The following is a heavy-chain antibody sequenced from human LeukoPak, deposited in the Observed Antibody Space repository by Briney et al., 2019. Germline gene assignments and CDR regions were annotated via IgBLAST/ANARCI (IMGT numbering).Heavy chain of an antibody. CDR1: GYTFTRYG. CDR3: ARDSAHYDYVWGSYRPVDY. Sequence: ASVKVSCKASGYTFTRYGISWMRQAPGQGLEWVGWISAYNGNTNYAQKLQGRVTMTTDTSTSTAYMELRSLRSDDTAVYYCARDSAHYDYVWGSYRPVDYWGQGTLVTVSS. V-gene: IGHV1-18*01. J-gene: IGHJ4*02. D-gene: IGHD3-16*02. CDR2: ISAYNGNT.